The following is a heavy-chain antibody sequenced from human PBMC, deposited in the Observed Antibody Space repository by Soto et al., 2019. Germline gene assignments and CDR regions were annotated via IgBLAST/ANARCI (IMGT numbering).Heavy chain of an antibody. D-gene: IGHD5-18*01. CDR1: GGSVSSGSCY. Sequence: QVQLQESGPGLVKPSETLSLTCTVSGGSVSSGSCYWSWIRQPPGKGLEWIGYIYYSGSTNYNPSLKSRVTISVDTSKNQFSLKLSSVTAADTAVYYCARPLHSYGPMDVWGQGTTVTVSS. CDR2: IYYSGST. CDR3: ARPLHSYGPMDV. J-gene: IGHJ6*02. V-gene: IGHV4-61*01.